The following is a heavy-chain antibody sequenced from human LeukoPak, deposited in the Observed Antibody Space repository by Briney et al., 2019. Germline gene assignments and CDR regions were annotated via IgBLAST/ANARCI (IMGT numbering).Heavy chain of an antibody. CDR1: GFTFNNYG. Sequence: GGSLRLSCAASGFTFNNYGMHWVRQAPGKGLEWLAFIRYDGSNTYYADSVKGRFTISRDNSKNTLYLEMNSLRTEDTAVYYCAKDRGSYAVFDYWGQGTLVTVSS. CDR2: IRYDGSNT. D-gene: IGHD3-16*01. J-gene: IGHJ4*02. V-gene: IGHV3-30*02. CDR3: AKDRGSYAVFDY.